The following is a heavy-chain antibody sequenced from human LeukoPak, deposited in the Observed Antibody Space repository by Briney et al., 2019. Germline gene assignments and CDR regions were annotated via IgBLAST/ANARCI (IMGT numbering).Heavy chain of an antibody. D-gene: IGHD3-10*01. J-gene: IGHJ5*02. CDR3: ARLNYYGSGSAYNWFDP. CDR2: IYPGDSDT. V-gene: IGHV5-51*01. Sequence: GESLKISCKGSGYSFTSYWIGWVRQMPGKGLEWMGIIYPGDSDTRYSPSFQGQVTISADKSISTAYLQWSSLKASDTAMYYCARLNYYGSGSAYNWFDPWGLGTLVTVSS. CDR1: GYSFTSYW.